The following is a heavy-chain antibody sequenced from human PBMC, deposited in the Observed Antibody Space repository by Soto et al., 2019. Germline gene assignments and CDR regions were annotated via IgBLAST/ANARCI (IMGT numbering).Heavy chain of an antibody. D-gene: IGHD4-4*01. J-gene: IGHJ4*02. V-gene: IGHV1-69*06. CDR3: ARSYGNPPLYYFDY. CDR1: GGTFSSYA. CDR2: IIPIFGTA. Sequence: SVKVSCKASGGTFSSYAISWVRQAPGQGLEWVGGIIPIFGTANYAQKFQGRVTITADKSTSTAYMELSSLRSEDTAVYYCARSYGNPPLYYFDYWGQGTLVSVSS.